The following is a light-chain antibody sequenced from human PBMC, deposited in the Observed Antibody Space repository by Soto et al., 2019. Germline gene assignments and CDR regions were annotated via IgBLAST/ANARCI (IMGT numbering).Light chain of an antibody. Sequence: QSVLTQPPSVSGSPGQSVTISCTGTSSDVGSYNRVSWYQQPPGTAPKLMIYEVSNRPSGVPDRFSGSKSGNTASLTISGLQPEYEADYHRHSYTISHTSVFGPATMVTVL. CDR2: EVS. J-gene: IGLJ1*01. CDR1: SSDVGSYNR. V-gene: IGLV2-18*02. CDR3: HSYTISHTSV.